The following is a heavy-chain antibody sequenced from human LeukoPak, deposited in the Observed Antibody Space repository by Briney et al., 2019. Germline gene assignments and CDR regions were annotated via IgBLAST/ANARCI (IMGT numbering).Heavy chain of an antibody. Sequence: GGSLRLSCAASGFAFSTYSMNWVRQTPGKGLEWVSYIKSSSDTIHYADSVKGRFTIARDNAKNSLYLQMNNLRAEDTAVYYCARGGDYARFDYWGQGTLVTVSS. V-gene: IGHV3-48*01. J-gene: IGHJ4*02. CDR3: ARGGDYARFDY. CDR1: GFAFSTYS. D-gene: IGHD4-17*01. CDR2: IKSSSDTI.